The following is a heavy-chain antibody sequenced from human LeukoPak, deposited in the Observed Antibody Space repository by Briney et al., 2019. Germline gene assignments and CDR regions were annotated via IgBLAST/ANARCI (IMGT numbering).Heavy chain of an antibody. V-gene: IGHV1-18*01. D-gene: IGHD6-19*01. CDR1: GYTFTSYG. Sequence: ASVKVSCKASGYTFTSYGISWVRQAPGQGVEWMGWISAYNGNTNYAQKLQGRVTMTTDTSTSTAYMELRSLRSDDTAVYYCAREGRYSSGWYLGYYFDYWGQGTLVTVSS. CDR2: ISAYNGNT. J-gene: IGHJ4*02. CDR3: AREGRYSSGWYLGYYFDY.